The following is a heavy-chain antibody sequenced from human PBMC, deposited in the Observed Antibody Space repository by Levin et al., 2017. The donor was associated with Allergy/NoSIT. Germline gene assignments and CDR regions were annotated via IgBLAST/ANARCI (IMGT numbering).Heavy chain of an antibody. Sequence: PGGSLRLSCAASGFTFSSYGMHWVRQAPGKGLEWVAVIWYDGSNKYYADSVKGRFTISRDNSKNTLYLQMNSLRAEDTAVYYCARDGRRYGSGSYYLRVIDYWGQGTLVTVSS. J-gene: IGHJ4*02. D-gene: IGHD3-10*01. CDR1: GFTFSSYG. V-gene: IGHV3-33*01. CDR2: IWYDGSNK. CDR3: ARDGRRYGSGSYYLRVIDY.